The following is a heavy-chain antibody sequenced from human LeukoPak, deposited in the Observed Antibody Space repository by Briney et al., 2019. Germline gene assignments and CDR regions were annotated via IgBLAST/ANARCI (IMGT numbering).Heavy chain of an antibody. CDR2: INHSGST. D-gene: IGHD6-13*01. CDR3: ARVFPVAAAVRSYFDH. CDR1: GFAFSSYA. Sequence: GSLRLSCAASGFAFSSYAMNWVRQAPGKGLEWIGEINHSGSTNYNPSLKSRVTISVDTSKNQFSLKLSSVTAADTAVYYCARVFPVAAAVRSYFDHWGQGTLVTVSS. V-gene: IGHV4-34*01. J-gene: IGHJ4*02.